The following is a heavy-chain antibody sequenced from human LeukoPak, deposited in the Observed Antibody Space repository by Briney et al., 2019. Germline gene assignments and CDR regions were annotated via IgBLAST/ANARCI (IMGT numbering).Heavy chain of an antibody. CDR2: IWYDGSNK. CDR1: GFTFSNYG. Sequence: PGGSLRLSCAASGFTFSNYGMHWVRQAPGKGLEWVALIWYDGSNKYYTDSVKGRLTISRDNSEDTLFLQMNSLRAEDTAVYYCAREGPRGNSQFDYWGQGTLVTVSS. D-gene: IGHD4-23*01. J-gene: IGHJ4*02. CDR3: AREGPRGNSQFDY. V-gene: IGHV3-33*01.